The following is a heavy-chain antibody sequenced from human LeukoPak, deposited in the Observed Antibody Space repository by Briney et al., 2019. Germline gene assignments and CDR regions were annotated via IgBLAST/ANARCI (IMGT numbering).Heavy chain of an antibody. CDR2: ISSSSTII. CDR3: ARDWVKGSFDS. J-gene: IGHJ4*02. CDR1: GFSFSSYN. D-gene: IGHD2-15*01. V-gene: IGHV3-48*04. Sequence: GSLRLSCAASGFSFSSYNMNWVRQAPGKGLEWVSYISSSSTIIYYADSVKGRFTISRDNAKNSLYLQMNSLRAEDTAVYYCARDWVKGSFDSWGQGTLVTVSS.